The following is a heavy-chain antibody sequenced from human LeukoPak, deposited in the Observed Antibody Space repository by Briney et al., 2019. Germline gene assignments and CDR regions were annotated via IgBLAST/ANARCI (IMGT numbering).Heavy chain of an antibody. J-gene: IGHJ4*02. Sequence: GGSLRLSCAASGFTFSSYAMHWVRQAPGKGLEWVAVISYDGSNKYYADSVKGRFTISRDNSKNTLYLQTNSLRAEDTAMYYCAKDLSYGDYGAFFDYWGQGTLVTVSS. CDR3: AKDLSYGDYGAFFDY. CDR2: ISYDGSNK. D-gene: IGHD4-17*01. CDR1: GFTFSSYA. V-gene: IGHV3-30*04.